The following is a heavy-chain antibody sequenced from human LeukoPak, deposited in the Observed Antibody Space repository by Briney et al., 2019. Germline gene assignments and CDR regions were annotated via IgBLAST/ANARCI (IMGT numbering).Heavy chain of an antibody. CDR2: INPSGGST. D-gene: IGHD6-13*01. Sequence: GASVKVSCKASGYTFTSYYMHWVRQAPGQGLEWMGIINPSGGSTSYAQKFQGRVTMTRDTSTSTVYMEQSSLRSEDTAVYYCARDRAAAGFDYWGQGTLVTVSS. V-gene: IGHV1-46*01. CDR1: GYTFTSYY. CDR3: ARDRAAAGFDY. J-gene: IGHJ4*02.